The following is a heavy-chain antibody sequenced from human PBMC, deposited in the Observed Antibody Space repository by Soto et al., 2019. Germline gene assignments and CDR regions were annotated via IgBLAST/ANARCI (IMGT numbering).Heavy chain of an antibody. CDR1: GFAFSTYG. Sequence: VGSLRLSCAASGFAFSTYGVSWVRQAPGKGLEWVSGISALGGRTDYADSVKGRFTISRDNSKNTLYLQMNSLRAEDTAVYYCAPPGLVGATSQFDYWGQGTLVTVSS. CDR3: APPGLVGATSQFDY. D-gene: IGHD1-26*01. V-gene: IGHV3-23*01. J-gene: IGHJ4*02. CDR2: ISALGGRT.